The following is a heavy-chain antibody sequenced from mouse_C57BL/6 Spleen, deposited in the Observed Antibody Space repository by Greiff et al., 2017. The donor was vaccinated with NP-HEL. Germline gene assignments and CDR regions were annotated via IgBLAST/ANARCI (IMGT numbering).Heavy chain of an antibody. CDR3: ARSLSTAVRAY. CDR2: IYPGDGDT. D-gene: IGHD1-1*01. J-gene: IGHJ3*01. V-gene: IGHV1-80*01. CDR1: GYAFSSYW. Sequence: VMLVESGAELVKPGASVKISCKASGYAFSSYWMNWVKQRPGKGLEWIGQIYPGDGDTNYNGKFKGKATLTADKSSSTAYMQLSSLTSEASAVYVCARSLSTAVRAYWGQGTLVTVSA.